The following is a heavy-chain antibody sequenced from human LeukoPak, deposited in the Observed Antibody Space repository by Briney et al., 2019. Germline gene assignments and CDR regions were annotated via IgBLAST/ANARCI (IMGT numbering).Heavy chain of an antibody. CDR3: ARAGIAAARAFDI. J-gene: IGHJ3*02. D-gene: IGHD6-13*01. CDR2: IYYSGST. V-gene: IGHV4-59*12. Sequence: SETLSLTCTVSGGSISSYYWSWIRQPPGKGLEWIGYIYYSGSTNYNPSLKSRVTMSVDTSKNQFSLKLSSVTAADTAVYYCARAGIAAARAFDIWGQGTMVTVSS. CDR1: GGSISSYY.